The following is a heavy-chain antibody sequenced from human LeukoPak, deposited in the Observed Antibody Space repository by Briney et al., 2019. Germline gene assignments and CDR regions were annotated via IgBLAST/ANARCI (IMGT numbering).Heavy chain of an antibody. CDR2: IKQDGSEK. Sequence: GGSLRLSCAASGFTFSSYWMSWVRQAPGKGLEWVANIKQDGSEKYYVDSVKGRFTISRDNAKNSLYLQMNSPRAEDTAVYYCARPGGDTAMAIDYWGQGTLVTVSS. CDR1: GFTFSSYW. D-gene: IGHD5-18*01. V-gene: IGHV3-7*03. J-gene: IGHJ4*02. CDR3: ARPGGDTAMAIDY.